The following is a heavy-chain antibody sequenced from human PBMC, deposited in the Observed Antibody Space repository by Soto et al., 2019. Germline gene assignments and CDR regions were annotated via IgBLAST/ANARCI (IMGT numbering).Heavy chain of an antibody. CDR2: MYHTGST. J-gene: IGHJ3*02. D-gene: IGHD3-16*01. CDR3: ARLHMITFGGHVYRPFDI. Sequence: QVQLQESGPGLVKPSGTLSLTCAVSGDSISSSYWWSWVRHPPGKGLEWIGEMYHTGSTNYNPSLKSRVTISVNKSNNQFFLDLPSVTAADTAVYYCARLHMITFGGHVYRPFDIWGQGTMVTVSS. V-gene: IGHV4-4*02. CDR1: GDSISSSYW.